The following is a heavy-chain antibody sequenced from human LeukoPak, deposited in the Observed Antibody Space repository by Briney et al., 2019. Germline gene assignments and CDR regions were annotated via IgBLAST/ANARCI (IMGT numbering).Heavy chain of an antibody. V-gene: IGHV1-24*01. CDR1: GYTLTELS. CDR2: FDPEDGET. Sequence: ASVKVSCXVSGYTLTELSMHWVRQAPGKGLEWMGGFDPEDGETIYAQKFQGRVTMTEDTSTDTAYMELSSLRSEDTAVYYCATDPPSSGYYTGFDYWGQGTLVTVSS. J-gene: IGHJ4*02. CDR3: ATDPPSSGYYTGFDY. D-gene: IGHD3-22*01.